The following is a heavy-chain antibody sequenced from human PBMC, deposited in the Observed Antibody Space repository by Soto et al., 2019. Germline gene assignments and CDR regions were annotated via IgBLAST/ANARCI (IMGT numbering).Heavy chain of an antibody. J-gene: IGHJ4*02. D-gene: IGHD6-19*01. V-gene: IGHV1-46*01. CDR1: GYTFTSYY. CDR3: ARQPVVGTAFFDY. Sequence: EASVKVSCKASGYTFTSYYMHWVRQAPGQGLEWMGIINPSGGSTSYAQKLQGRVTMTTDTSTITAHMELRSLRSDDTAVYYCARQPVVGTAFFDYWGQGTLVTVSS. CDR2: INPSGGST.